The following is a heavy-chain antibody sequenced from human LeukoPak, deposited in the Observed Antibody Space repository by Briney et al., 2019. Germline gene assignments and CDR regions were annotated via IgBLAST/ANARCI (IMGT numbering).Heavy chain of an antibody. CDR3: ARDLLLFSGYDDY. J-gene: IGHJ4*02. Sequence: PGGSLRLSCAASGFTFSSYWMSWVRQAPGKGLEWVANIKQDGSEKYYVDSVKGRFTISRDNAKNSLYLQMNSLRAEDTAVYYCARDLLLFSGYDDYWGQGTLVTVSS. D-gene: IGHD2-15*01. CDR2: IKQDGSEK. CDR1: GFTFSSYW. V-gene: IGHV3-7*03.